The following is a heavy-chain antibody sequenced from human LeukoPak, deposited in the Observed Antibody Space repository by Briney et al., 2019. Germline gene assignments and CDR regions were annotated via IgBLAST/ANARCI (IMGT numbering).Heavy chain of an antibody. CDR2: INHGGST. J-gene: IGHJ5*02. CDR3: ARISSGWYGWFDP. Sequence: PSETLSLTCAVYGGSLSAYYWTWIRQPPGKGLEWIGEINHGGSTNYNPSLMSRVTISVDTSKNQFSLKLSSVTAADTAVYYCARISSGWYGWFDPWGQGTLVTVSS. D-gene: IGHD6-19*01. CDR1: GGSLSAYY. V-gene: IGHV4-34*01.